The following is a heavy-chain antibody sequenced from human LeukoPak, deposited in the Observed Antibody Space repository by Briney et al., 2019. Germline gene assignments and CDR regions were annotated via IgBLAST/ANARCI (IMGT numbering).Heavy chain of an antibody. D-gene: IGHD6-19*01. V-gene: IGHV1-69*13. Sequence: SVTVSCKASGGTFSSYAISWVRQAPGQGLEWMGGIIPIFGTANYAQKFQGRVTITADESTSTAYMELSSLRSEDTAVYYCARPTKSSGWYFCCAPQNVDYGMDVWGQGTTVTVSS. J-gene: IGHJ6*02. CDR1: GGTFSSYA. CDR3: ARPTKSSGWYFCCAPQNVDYGMDV. CDR2: IIPIFGTA.